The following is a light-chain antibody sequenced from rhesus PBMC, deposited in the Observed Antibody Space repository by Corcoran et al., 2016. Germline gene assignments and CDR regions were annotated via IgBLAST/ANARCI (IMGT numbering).Light chain of an antibody. V-gene: IGKV7-13*01. J-gene: IGKJ1*01. CDR2: QAS. CDR1: ETVSVFGIDL. Sequence: DIVLTQSPASLAVSPGQGATITCRASETVSVFGIDLIHWFQQKPGQPPKLLIYQASKKGTGVPARLNGSGFATDFTLTMNPVEAEEAADYYCLQSKNSWTFGQGTKVEIK. CDR3: LQSKNSWT.